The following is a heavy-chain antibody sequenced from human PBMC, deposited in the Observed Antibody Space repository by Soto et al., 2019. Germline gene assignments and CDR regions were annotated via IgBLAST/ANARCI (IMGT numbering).Heavy chain of an antibody. CDR3: ARGGSGYVWFNEF. CDR2: IIPVFSTA. J-gene: IGHJ4*02. V-gene: IGHV1-69*01. CDR1: GGLFSSYA. D-gene: IGHD3-22*01. Sequence: QEQLVQSGAEVKKPGSSVKVSCKASGGLFSSYAISWVRQAPGQGLEWMGGIIPVFSTAYYAQKFQGRVTITADESTNTAYMELSSLRSEDTAIYYYARGGSGYVWFNEFWGQGSLVTVSS.